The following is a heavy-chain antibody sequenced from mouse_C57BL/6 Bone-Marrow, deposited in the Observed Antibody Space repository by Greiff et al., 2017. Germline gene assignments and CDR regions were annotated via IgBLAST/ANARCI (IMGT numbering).Heavy chain of an antibody. V-gene: IGHV1-55*01. CDR2: IYPGSGST. CDR3: ARPYYSNYWYFDV. D-gene: IGHD2-5*01. CDR1: GYTFTSYW. Sequence: VKLQQPGAELVKPGASVKMSCKASGYTFTSYWITWVKQRPGQGLEWIGDIYPGSGSTNYNEKFKSKATLTVDTSSSTAYMQLSSLTSEDSAVYYCARPYYSNYWYFDVWGTVTTVTVSS. J-gene: IGHJ1*03.